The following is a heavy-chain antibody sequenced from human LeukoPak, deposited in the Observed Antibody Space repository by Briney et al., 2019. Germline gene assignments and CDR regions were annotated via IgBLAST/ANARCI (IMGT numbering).Heavy chain of an antibody. V-gene: IGHV3-23*01. CDR1: GFTFSNSA. Sequence: GGSLRLSCAASGFTFSNSAMSGVRQAPGKGLEWVSTLSGSGITTYYADSVKGRFTISRDNSKNTLYLQMNSLRAEDTAVYYCAKGIYSSGWSYFDYWGHGTLVTVSS. CDR3: AKGIYSSGWSYFDY. D-gene: IGHD6-19*01. J-gene: IGHJ4*01. CDR2: LSGSGITT.